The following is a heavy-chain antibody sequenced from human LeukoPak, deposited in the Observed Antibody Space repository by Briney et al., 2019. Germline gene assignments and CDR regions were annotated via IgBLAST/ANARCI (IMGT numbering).Heavy chain of an antibody. Sequence: PSETLSLTRAVYVGSFSGYYWSWIRPPPAKGLEWIGEIHNSGSTNYNPSLKSRVTISEDTSKNQFSLKLSSVTAADTAVYYCARGRGPAAREDYWGQGTLVTVSS. CDR1: VGSFSGYY. CDR3: ARGRGPAAREDY. J-gene: IGHJ4*02. CDR2: IHNSGST. D-gene: IGHD6-6*01. V-gene: IGHV4-34*01.